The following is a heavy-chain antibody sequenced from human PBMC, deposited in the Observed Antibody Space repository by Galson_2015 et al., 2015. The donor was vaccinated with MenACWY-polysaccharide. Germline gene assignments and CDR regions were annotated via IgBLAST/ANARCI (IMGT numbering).Heavy chain of an antibody. CDR1: GFTFSSYW. J-gene: IGHJ4*02. D-gene: IGHD6-13*01. V-gene: IGHV3-74*01. CDR2: IDSDGSST. CDR3: AKNPKYAAAATGSYFDY. Sequence: SLRLSCAASGFTFSSYWMHWVRHAPGKGLMWVSRIDSDGSSTRYADSVKGRFTISRDNAKNTLYLQMNSLRAEDTAVYYCAKNPKYAAAATGSYFDYWGQGTLVTVSS.